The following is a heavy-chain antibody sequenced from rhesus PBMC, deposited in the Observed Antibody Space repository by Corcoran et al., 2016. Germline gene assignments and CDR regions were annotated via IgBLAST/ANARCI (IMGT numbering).Heavy chain of an antibody. J-gene: IGHJ4*01. V-gene: IGHV4-169*01. CDR3: VRLLSYYYASFDY. D-gene: IGHD3-16*01. CDR2: IYGRGSST. CDR1: GGSISSSY. Sequence: QLQLQESGPGLVKPSETLSVTCAVPGGSISSSYWSWIRPATGKGLGGIGYIYGRGSSTNNNPSLKSRVTLSVATSKTQFSLKLSSVTAADTAVYYCVRLLSYYYASFDYWGQGVLVTVSS.